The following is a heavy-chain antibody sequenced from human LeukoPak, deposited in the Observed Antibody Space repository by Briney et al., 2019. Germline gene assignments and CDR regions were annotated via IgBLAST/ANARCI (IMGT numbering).Heavy chain of an antibody. CDR1: GYTLTSYY. V-gene: IGHV1-46*01. CDR3: ARDPSSQNWFDP. Sequence: ASVKVSCKASGYTLTSYYMHWVRQAPGQGLEWMGIINPSGGTTTYAQKFQGRVTMTRDTSTSTVYMELSSLRSEDTAVYYCARDPSSQNWFDPWGQGTLVTVSS. J-gene: IGHJ5*02. CDR2: INPSGGTT.